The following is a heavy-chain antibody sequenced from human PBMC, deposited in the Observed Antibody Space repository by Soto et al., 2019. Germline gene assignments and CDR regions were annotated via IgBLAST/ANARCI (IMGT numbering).Heavy chain of an antibody. V-gene: IGHV3-33*01. D-gene: IGHD3-16*02. CDR3: ARATRYNWFDP. Sequence: TGGSLRLSCAASGFTFSSYGMHWVRQAPGKGLEWVAVIWYDGSNKYYADSVKGRFTISRDNSKNTLYLQMNSLRAENTAVYYCARATRYNWFDPWGQGTLVTVSS. CDR2: IWYDGSNK. J-gene: IGHJ5*02. CDR1: GFTFSSYG.